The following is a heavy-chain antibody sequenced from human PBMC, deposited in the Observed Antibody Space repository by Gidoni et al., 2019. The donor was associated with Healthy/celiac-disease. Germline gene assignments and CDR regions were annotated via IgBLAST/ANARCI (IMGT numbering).Heavy chain of an antibody. Sequence: QVQLQQWGAGLLTPSETLSLTCAVYVGSFSGYYWGWIRQRPGKGLELIGEITHRGSTNYNPSLKSRVTISVDTAKNQFAMNLSSVTAADTAVYYCARGLGSRVVRGYPFDPWGQGTLVTVSS. CDR3: ARGLGSRVVRGYPFDP. V-gene: IGHV4-34*01. D-gene: IGHD3-10*01. CDR1: VGSFSGYY. J-gene: IGHJ5*02. CDR2: ITHRGST.